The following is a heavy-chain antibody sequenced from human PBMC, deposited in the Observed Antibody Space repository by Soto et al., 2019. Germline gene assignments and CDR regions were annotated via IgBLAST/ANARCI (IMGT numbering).Heavy chain of an antibody. J-gene: IGHJ4*02. CDR2: IYYSGST. D-gene: IGHD3-22*01. V-gene: IGHV4-59*01. Sequence: SXTLSLTCTVSGGSMSSYFWSWIRQPPGKGLEWIGYIYYSGSTSYNPSLKSRVTISVDTSKNQFSLKLSSVTAADTAVYYCARGPDSSGYSPFDYWGQGTLVTVSS. CDR3: ARGPDSSGYSPFDY. CDR1: GGSMSSYF.